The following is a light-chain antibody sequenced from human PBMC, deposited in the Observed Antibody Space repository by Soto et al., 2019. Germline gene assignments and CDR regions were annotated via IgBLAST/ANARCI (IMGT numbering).Light chain of an antibody. CDR3: SSYAGSNNWV. J-gene: IGLJ2*01. V-gene: IGLV2-8*01. CDR1: SSDVGGYNY. Sequence: QSALTQPPSASGSPGQSVTISCTGTSSDVGGYNYVSWYQQHPGKAPKFMIFEVTKRPSGVPDRFSGSKSGNTASLIVSGLQAEDEANYYCSSYAGSNNWVFGGGTQLTVL. CDR2: EVT.